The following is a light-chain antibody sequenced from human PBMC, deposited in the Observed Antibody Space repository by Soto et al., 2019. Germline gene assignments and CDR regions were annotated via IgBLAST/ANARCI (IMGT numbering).Light chain of an antibody. CDR2: WAS. CDR1: RSVFFSSNNKNY. V-gene: IGKV4-1*01. CDR3: QQYYDPPWT. J-gene: IGKJ1*01. Sequence: DIVMTQSPDSLAVSLGERATINCKSSRSVFFSSNNKNYLAWYQQKPGQPPKLLIYWASTRESGVPDRFSGSGSGTDFTLTISSLQAEDVAVYYCQQYYDPPWTFGQGTEVEIK.